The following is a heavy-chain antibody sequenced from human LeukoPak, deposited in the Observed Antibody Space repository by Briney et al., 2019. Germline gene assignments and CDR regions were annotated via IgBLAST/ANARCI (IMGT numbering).Heavy chain of an antibody. D-gene: IGHD3-10*01. J-gene: IGHJ4*02. CDR3: ARDDGSGNYYKAPFDY. CDR2: ISAYNGIT. CDR1: GYTFTSYG. V-gene: IGHV1-18*01. Sequence: ASVKVSCKASGYTFTSYGISWVRQALGQGLEWMGWISAYNGITNYAQKLQGRVTMTTDTSTSIAYMELRSLRSDDTAVYYCARDDGSGNYYKAPFDYWGQGTLVTVSS.